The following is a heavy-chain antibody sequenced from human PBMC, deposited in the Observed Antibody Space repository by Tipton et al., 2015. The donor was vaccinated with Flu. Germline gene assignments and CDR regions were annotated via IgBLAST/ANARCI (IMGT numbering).Heavy chain of an antibody. V-gene: IGHV4-61*02. Sequence: TLSLTCTVPGGSISSGSYYWSWIRQPAGKGLEWIGRIYTSGNTNYNPSLKSRVTILVDTSKNQFSLKLSSVTAADAAAYYCARRLSWGAFDIWGQGTMVTVSS. CDR2: IYTSGNT. CDR3: ARRLSWGAFDI. CDR1: GGSISSGSYY. J-gene: IGHJ3*02. D-gene: IGHD3-16*01.